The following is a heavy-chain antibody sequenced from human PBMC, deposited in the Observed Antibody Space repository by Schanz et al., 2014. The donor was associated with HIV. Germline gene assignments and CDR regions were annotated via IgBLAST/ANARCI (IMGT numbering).Heavy chain of an antibody. Sequence: EVQLVESGGGLVKPGGSLRLSCAASGFTFSSYSMNWVRQAPGKGLEWLSSISSSGGYIYYADSVKGRFTISRDNSKNTLHLQMNSLRAEDTAVYYCARDGSLNRGFDYWGQGTLVTVSS. CDR2: ISSSGGYI. CDR1: GFTFSSYS. V-gene: IGHV3-21*01. CDR3: ARDGSLNRGFDY. D-gene: IGHD3-10*01. J-gene: IGHJ4*02.